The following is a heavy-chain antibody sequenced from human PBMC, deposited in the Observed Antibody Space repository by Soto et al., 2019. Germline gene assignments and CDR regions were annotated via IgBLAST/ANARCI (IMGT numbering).Heavy chain of an antibody. CDR3: ARGVNRGSGTTGIDY. CDR2: IYHSGST. J-gene: IGHJ4*02. D-gene: IGHD3-10*01. CDR1: GGSIRSSNW. V-gene: IGHV4-4*02. Sequence: QVQLQESGPGLVKPSGNLSLTCAVSGGSIRSSNWWSWVRQPPGKGLEWIGEIYHSGSTNYNPCLKSRVTISVDKSKSQFSPKLTSVTAADTAVYYCARGVNRGSGTTGIDYWGQGTLVTVSS.